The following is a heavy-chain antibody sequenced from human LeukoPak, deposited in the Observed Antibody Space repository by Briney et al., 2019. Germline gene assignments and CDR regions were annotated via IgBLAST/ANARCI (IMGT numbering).Heavy chain of an antibody. CDR1: GFTFRTYG. V-gene: IGHV3-48*04. D-gene: IGHD3-10*01. Sequence: SGGSLRLSCAASGFTFRTYGMNWVRQALGKGLEWISYIYSDSDTVYYSNSVEGRFTISRDNAKNSLFLQMSSLRAEDTAVYFCSGDPGDYWGQGTLVTVSS. J-gene: IGHJ4*02. CDR2: IYSDSDTV. CDR3: SGDPGDY.